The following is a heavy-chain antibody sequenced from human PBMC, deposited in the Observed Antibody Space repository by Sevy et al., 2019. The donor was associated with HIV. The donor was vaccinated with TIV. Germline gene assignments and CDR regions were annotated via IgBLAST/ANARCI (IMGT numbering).Heavy chain of an antibody. CDR3: AGGRYDSSGSFDAFDI. CDR2: IYGSSRGT. Sequence: GGSLRLSCKPSGFTFISYAMSWVRQAPGKGLEWVSTIYGSSRGTYYADSVKGRFTISRDNSKNTLYLQMNSLRTEDTAVYYCAGGRYDSSGSFDAFDILGQGTMVTVSS. V-gene: IGHV3-23*01. J-gene: IGHJ3*02. D-gene: IGHD3-22*01. CDR1: GFTFISYA.